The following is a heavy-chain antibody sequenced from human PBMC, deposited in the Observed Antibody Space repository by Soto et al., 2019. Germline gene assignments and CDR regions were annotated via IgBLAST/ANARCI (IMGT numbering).Heavy chain of an antibody. CDR2: MNPNSGDT. CDR1: GYTFTNYE. Sequence: ASVKVSCKASGYTFTNYETIWVRQATGQGLEWVGWMNPNSGDTVYAEKFQGRVTLTRDTSISTAYMELSSLRYEDTAVYYCARGRGVHCSGGKHYNFLDPRGQGSLVIGSS. CDR3: ARGRGVHCSGGKHYNFLDP. J-gene: IGHJ5*02. V-gene: IGHV1-8*01. D-gene: IGHD2-15*01.